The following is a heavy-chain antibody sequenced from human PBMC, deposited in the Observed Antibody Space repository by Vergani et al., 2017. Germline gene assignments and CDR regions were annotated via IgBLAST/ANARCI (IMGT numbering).Heavy chain of an antibody. V-gene: IGHV1-58*01. Sequence: QMQLVQSGPEVKKPGTSVKVSCKASGFTFTSSAVQWVRLARGQRLEWIGWIVVGSGNTNYAQKFQERVTITRDMSTSTAYMELSSLRSEDTAVYYCAAAVMVRGVFDYWGQGTLVTVSS. J-gene: IGHJ4*02. D-gene: IGHD3-10*01. CDR1: GFTFTSSA. CDR2: IVVGSGNT. CDR3: AAAVMVRGVFDY.